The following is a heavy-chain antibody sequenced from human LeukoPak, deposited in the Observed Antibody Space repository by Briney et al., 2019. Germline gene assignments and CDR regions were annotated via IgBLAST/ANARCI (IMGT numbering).Heavy chain of an antibody. Sequence: GGSLRLSCAASGFAISSNYMSWVRQAPGKGLEWVSVIYSGDSTYYADSVKGRFTISRDNSKNTLYLQMNSLRAEDTAVYYCARQANPTYSSSWYYWGQGTLVTVSS. V-gene: IGHV3-53*01. CDR3: ARQANPTYSSSWYY. J-gene: IGHJ4*02. CDR2: IYSGDST. CDR1: GFAISSNY. D-gene: IGHD6-13*01.